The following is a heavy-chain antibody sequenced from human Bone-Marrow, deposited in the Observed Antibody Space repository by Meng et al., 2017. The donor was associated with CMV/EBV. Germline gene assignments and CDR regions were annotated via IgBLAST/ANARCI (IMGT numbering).Heavy chain of an antibody. D-gene: IGHD6-13*01. V-gene: IGHV3-53*01. CDR1: GFSVSSNY. CDR2: IYSGGST. J-gene: IGHJ5*02. Sequence: GESLKISCAASGFSVSSNYMSWVRQAPGKGLEWVSVIYSGGSTYYADSVNGRFTISRDNSKNTLYLQMNSLRAEDTAVYYCARTSGQYSSSFNWFDPWGQGTLVTVSS. CDR3: ARTSGQYSSSFNWFDP.